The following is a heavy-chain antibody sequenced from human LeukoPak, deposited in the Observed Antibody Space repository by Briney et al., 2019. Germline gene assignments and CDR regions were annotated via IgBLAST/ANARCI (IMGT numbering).Heavy chain of an antibody. J-gene: IGHJ6*03. CDR2: ISSSSSTI. CDR1: GFTFSSYS. V-gene: IGHV3-48*01. Sequence: PGGSLRLSCAASGFTFSSYSMNWVRQAPGKGLEWVSYISSSSSTIYYADSVKGRFTISRDNAKNSLYLQMNSLRAEDTAVYYCARDATGDSSGYSSYYYYMDVWGKGTTVTVSS. CDR3: ARDATGDSSGYSSYYYYMDV. D-gene: IGHD3-22*01.